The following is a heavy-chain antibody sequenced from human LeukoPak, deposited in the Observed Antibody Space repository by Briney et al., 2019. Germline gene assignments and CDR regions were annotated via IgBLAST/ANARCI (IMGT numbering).Heavy chain of an antibody. CDR3: ARERSGAHFDY. D-gene: IGHD3-3*01. CDR2: IYYSGST. J-gene: IGHJ4*02. V-gene: IGHV4-30-4*01. CDR1: DGPFSGYY. Sequence: SETLSLTCAVYDGPFSGYYWSWIRQPPGKGLEWIGYIYYSGSTYYNPSLKSRVTISVDTSKNQFSLKLSSVTAADTAVYYCARERSGAHFDYWGQGTLVTVSS.